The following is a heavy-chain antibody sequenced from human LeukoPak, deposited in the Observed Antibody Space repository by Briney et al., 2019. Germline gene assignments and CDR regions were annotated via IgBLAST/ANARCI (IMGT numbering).Heavy chain of an antibody. D-gene: IGHD3-22*01. J-gene: IGHJ4*02. CDR3: ASLGSRDSSSYYGDY. CDR2: INHSGST. Sequence: SETLSLTCAVYGGSFSGYYWSWIRQPPGKGLEWIGEINHSGSTNYNPSLKSRVTISVDTSKNQFSLKLSSVTAADTAVYYCASLGSRDSSSYYGDYWGQGTLVTVSS. V-gene: IGHV4-34*01. CDR1: GGSFSGYY.